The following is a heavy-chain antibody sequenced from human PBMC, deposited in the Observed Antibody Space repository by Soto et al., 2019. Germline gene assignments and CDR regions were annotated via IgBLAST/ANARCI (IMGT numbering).Heavy chain of an antibody. J-gene: IGHJ6*02. CDR3: ARDVGHGSGTYYYYGMDV. CDR1: GGSIISYY. D-gene: IGHD3-10*01. CDR2: IYTSGST. Sequence: SETLSLTCTVSGGSIISYYWSWIRQPAGKGLEWIGRIYTSGSTNYNPSLKSRVTMSVDTSKNQFSLKLSSVTAADTAVYYCARDVGHGSGTYYYYGMDVWGQGTTVTVSS. V-gene: IGHV4-4*07.